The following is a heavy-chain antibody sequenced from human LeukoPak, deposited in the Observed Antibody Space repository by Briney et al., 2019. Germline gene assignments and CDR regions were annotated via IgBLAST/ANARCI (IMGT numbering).Heavy chain of an antibody. J-gene: IGHJ4*02. CDR3: AAGDGYSSGWSNY. V-gene: IGHV1-24*01. D-gene: IGHD6-19*01. CDR2: FDPEDGET. CDR1: GYTLTELS. Sequence: ASVKVSCKVSGYTLTELSMHWVRQAPGKGLEWMGGFDPEDGETIYAQKFQGRVTMTEDTSTDTAYMELSGLRSEDTAVYYCAAGDGYSSGWSNYWGQGTLVTVSS.